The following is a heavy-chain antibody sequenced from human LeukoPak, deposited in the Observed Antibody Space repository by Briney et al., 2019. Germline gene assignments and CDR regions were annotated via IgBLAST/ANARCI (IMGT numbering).Heavy chain of an antibody. J-gene: IGHJ6*03. D-gene: IGHD6-6*01. CDR3: ARARGYSSSSLNADYYYYYMDV. CDR1: GYTFTGYY. V-gene: IGHV1-2*04. CDR2: INPNSGGT. Sequence: AASVKVSCKASGYTFTGYYMHWVRQAPGQGLEWMGWINPNSGGTNYAQKFQGWVTMTRDTSISTAYMELSSLRSEDTAVYYCARARGYSSSSLNADYYYYYMDVWGKGTTVTVSS.